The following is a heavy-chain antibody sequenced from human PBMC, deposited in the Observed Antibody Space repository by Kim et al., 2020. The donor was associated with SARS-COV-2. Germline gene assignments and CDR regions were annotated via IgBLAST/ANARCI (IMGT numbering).Heavy chain of an antibody. CDR1: GDSFRGYL. V-gene: IGHV4-34*01. CDR2: TNDFDIT. J-gene: IGHJ6*02. D-gene: IGHD6-13*01. Sequence: SETLSLTCAVYGDSFRGYLWTWVRQSPGKGLEWIGETNDFDITNYNPSLKSRVTLAADTSKNQCSLRLTSVSAADTAVYFCARAPGKTRRLHYFYYALDVWGQGTTVTVSS. CDR3: ARAPGKTRRLHYFYYALDV.